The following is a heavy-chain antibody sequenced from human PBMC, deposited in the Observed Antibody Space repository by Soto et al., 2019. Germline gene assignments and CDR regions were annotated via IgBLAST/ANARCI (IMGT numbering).Heavy chain of an antibody. D-gene: IGHD3-3*01. V-gene: IGHV4-59*01. CDR1: GVSTSGFY. J-gene: IGHJ4*02. Sequence: QVQLQGSGPGLVRPSETLSLTCAVSGVSTSGFYWSWIRQPPGKGLEYIGYIYYSGSTYYNPSLKSRVTVSPDSSKNQFSLKLTSVTAPDTAIYYCARGHLWLEDWGQGTLVTVSS. CDR3: ARGHLWLED. CDR2: IYYSGST.